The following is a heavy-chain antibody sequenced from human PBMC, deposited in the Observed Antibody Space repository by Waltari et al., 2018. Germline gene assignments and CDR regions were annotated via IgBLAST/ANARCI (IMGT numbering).Heavy chain of an antibody. V-gene: IGHV1-18*01. CDR1: GYTFTSYG. CDR3: AREETYYYDSSGYYHNWFDP. J-gene: IGHJ5*02. CDR2: ISAYNGNT. Sequence: QVQLVQSGAEVKKPGASVKVSCKASGYTFTSYGISWVRQAPGQGLEWMGWISAYNGNTNYAQKLQCRVTMTTDTSTSTAYMELRSLRSDDTAVYYCAREETYYYDSSGYYHNWFDPWGQGTLVTVSS. D-gene: IGHD3-22*01.